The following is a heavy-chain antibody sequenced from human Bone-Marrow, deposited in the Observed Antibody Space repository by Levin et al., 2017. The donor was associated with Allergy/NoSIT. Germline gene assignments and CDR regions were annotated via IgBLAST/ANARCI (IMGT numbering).Heavy chain of an antibody. CDR1: GFTVSNKY. CDR2: MYSATSI. D-gene: IGHD1-26*01. Sequence: GGSLRLSCAASGFTVSNKYMSWVRQAPGRGLEWVSVMYSATSIYYADSVKGRFTVSRDNSKNMFYLQMNSLRAEDTAVYYCARESYSGNYDYWGQGTLVTVSS. CDR3: ARESYSGNYDY. J-gene: IGHJ4*02. V-gene: IGHV3-53*01.